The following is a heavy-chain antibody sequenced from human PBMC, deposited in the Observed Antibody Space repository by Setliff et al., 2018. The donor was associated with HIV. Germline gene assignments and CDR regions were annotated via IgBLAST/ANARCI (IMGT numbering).Heavy chain of an antibody. Sequence: SVKVSCKASGGTFSSYAISWVRQAPGQGLEWMGGIIPILGIANYAQKFQGRVTITADESTSTAYMELSSLRSEDTAVYYCVRGYRSAHFIDLYYFDYWGQGTLVTVSS. CDR2: IIPILGIA. CDR1: GGTFSSYA. D-gene: IGHD6-19*01. V-gene: IGHV1-69*10. CDR3: VRGYRSAHFIDLYYFDY. J-gene: IGHJ4*02.